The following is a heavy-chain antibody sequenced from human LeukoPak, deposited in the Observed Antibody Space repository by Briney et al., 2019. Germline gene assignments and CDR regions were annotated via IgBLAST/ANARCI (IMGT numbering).Heavy chain of an antibody. CDR3: AMNGQSGFSFDP. CDR1: GGSISSYY. Sequence: SESLSLTCTVSGGSISSYYWSWIRQPAGKGLEWIGEGSERGGTKFNPSLKGRVTISADTSKNQFSLKLSSVTAADTAVYHCAMNGQSGFSFDPWGRGTLVTVSS. V-gene: IGHV4-59*12. J-gene: IGHJ5*02. CDR2: GSERGGT. D-gene: IGHD1-26*01.